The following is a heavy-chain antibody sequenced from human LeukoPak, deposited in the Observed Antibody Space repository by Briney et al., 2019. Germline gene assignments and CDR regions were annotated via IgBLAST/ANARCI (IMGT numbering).Heavy chain of an antibody. CDR2: INPSDGST. CDR3: ARDDPLDKISSGWGP. V-gene: IGHV1-46*01. D-gene: IGHD6-19*01. CDR1: GYIFTNYY. J-gene: IGHJ5*02. Sequence: ASVKVSCKASGYIFTNYYMHWVRQAPGQGLEWMGIINPSDGSTSYAQKFQGRVTMTRDTSTSTVYMELSSLRSEDTAVYYCARDDPLDKISSGWGPWGQGTLVTVSS.